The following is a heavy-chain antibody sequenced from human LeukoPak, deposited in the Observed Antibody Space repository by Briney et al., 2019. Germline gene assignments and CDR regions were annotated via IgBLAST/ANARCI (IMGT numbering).Heavy chain of an antibody. Sequence: SETLSLTCAVYGGSFSGYYWSWIRQPPGKGLEWIGEINHSGSTNYNPSLKSRVTISVDTSKNQFSLKLSSVTAADAAVYYCAREGGIAVAGNPVRDSYYFDYWGQGTLVTVSS. CDR1: GGSFSGYY. V-gene: IGHV4-34*01. D-gene: IGHD6-19*01. CDR3: AREGGIAVAGNPVRDSYYFDY. J-gene: IGHJ4*02. CDR2: INHSGST.